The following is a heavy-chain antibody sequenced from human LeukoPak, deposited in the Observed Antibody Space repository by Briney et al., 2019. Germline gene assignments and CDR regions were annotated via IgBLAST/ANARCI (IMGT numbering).Heavy chain of an antibody. Sequence: PGGSLRLSCAVSGFTFSSYWMHWVRHAPGKGLEWVSRIDRDGSRINYADSVKGRFTISRDNGKNTLFLQMNSLRAEDAAVYYCVRGNDYGGPHYWGQGTLVTVSS. CDR1: GFTFSSYW. V-gene: IGHV3-74*01. CDR2: IDRDGSRI. CDR3: VRGNDYGGPHY. J-gene: IGHJ4*02. D-gene: IGHD4-23*01.